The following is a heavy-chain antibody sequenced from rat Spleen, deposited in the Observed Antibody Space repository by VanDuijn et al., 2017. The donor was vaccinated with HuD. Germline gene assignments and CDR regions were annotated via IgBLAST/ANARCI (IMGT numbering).Heavy chain of an antibody. V-gene: IGHV2S12*01. D-gene: IGHD1-4*01. CDR1: GFSLTSNG. CDR2: ISSGGNT. CDR3: IRESLPGYNSHWFVY. J-gene: IGHJ3*01. Sequence: QVQLKESGPGLVQPSQTLSLTCTVSGFSLTSNGVSWVRQPPGKGLEWIAAISSGGNTYYNSALRSRLSISRDTSKSQVFLNMNSLQTEDTAIYFCIRESLPGYNSHWFVYWGQGTLVTVSS.